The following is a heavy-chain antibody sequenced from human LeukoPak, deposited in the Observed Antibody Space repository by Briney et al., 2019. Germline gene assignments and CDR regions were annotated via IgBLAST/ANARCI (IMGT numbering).Heavy chain of an antibody. CDR2: IKQDGSEK. D-gene: IGHD3-10*02. V-gene: IGHV3-7*01. CDR1: GFTFSSYW. Sequence: GGSLRLSCAASGFTFSSYWMSWVRQAPGKGLEWVANIKQDGSEKYYVDSVKGRFTISRDNAKNSVYLQMNSLRAEDTAVYYCARDFSDVRGNIFDSWGQGTLVTVSS. CDR3: ARDFSDVRGNIFDS. J-gene: IGHJ4*02.